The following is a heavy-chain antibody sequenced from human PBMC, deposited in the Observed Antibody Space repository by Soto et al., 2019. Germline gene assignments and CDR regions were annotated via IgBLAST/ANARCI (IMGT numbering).Heavy chain of an antibody. Sequence: GGSLRLSCAASGFTFSSYAMSWVRQAPGKGLEWVSAISGSGGSTYYADSVKGRFTISRDNSKNTLYLQMNSLRADDTAVYYCAKDPHYDFWSGYLSPGGWFDPWGQGTLVTSPQ. CDR3: AKDPHYDFWSGYLSPGGWFDP. V-gene: IGHV3-23*01. CDR2: ISGSGGST. J-gene: IGHJ5*02. CDR1: GFTFSSYA. D-gene: IGHD3-3*01.